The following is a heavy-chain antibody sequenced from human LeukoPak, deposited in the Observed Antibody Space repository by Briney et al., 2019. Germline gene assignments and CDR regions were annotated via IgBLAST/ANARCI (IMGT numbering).Heavy chain of an antibody. Sequence: PGASLRLSCAASGFTFSSYVMSWVRQAPGKGLEWVSAINGSGGSTYYADSVKGRFTISSDNSKNTLYLQMNSLRAEDTAVYYCAKVGADTIFVVVSDFDYWGQGTLVTVSS. CDR3: AKVGADTIFVVVSDFDY. V-gene: IGHV3-23*01. CDR2: INGSGGST. J-gene: IGHJ4*02. CDR1: GFTFSSYV. D-gene: IGHD3-3*01.